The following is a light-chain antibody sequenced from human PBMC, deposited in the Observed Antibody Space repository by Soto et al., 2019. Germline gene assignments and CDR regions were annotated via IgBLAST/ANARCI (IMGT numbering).Light chain of an antibody. CDR3: YSYRASSTTQYV. CDR2: DVS. Sequence: QSVLAQPASMSGSPGQSITISCTGTSSDVGGYNYVSWYQQHPGKAPKLMIYDVSNRPSGVSNRFSGSKSGNTASLTISGLQAEDEADYYCYSYRASSTTQYVFGTGTKLTVL. CDR1: SSDVGGYNY. V-gene: IGLV2-14*03. J-gene: IGLJ1*01.